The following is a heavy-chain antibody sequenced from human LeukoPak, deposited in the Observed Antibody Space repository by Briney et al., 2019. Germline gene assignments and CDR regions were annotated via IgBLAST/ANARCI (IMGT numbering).Heavy chain of an antibody. CDR3: AKDSRRYCSSTSCYGSYFDY. V-gene: IGHV3-23*01. CDR2: ISGSGGST. CDR1: GFTFSSYA. J-gene: IGHJ4*02. D-gene: IGHD2-2*01. Sequence: PGGSLRLSCAASGFTFSSYAMSWVRQAPGKGLEWVSAISGSGGSTYYADSVKGRFTISRDNSKNTLYLQMNSLRAEDMALYYCAKDSRRYCSSTSCYGSYFDYWGQGTLVTVSS.